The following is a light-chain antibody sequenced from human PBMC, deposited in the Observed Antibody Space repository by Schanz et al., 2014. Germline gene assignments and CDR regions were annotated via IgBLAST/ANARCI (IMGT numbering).Light chain of an antibody. V-gene: IGKV3-11*01. CDR1: QSVNRNF. CDR2: DAS. CDR3: QQRSNWPPRRLT. J-gene: IGKJ4*01. Sequence: DIVLTQSPGTLSLAPGDRATLSCRASQSVNRNFLAWYQQHSGQAPRLLIHDASTRATGIPGRFSGSGSGTDFTLTISSLEPEDFAVYYCQQRSNWPPRRLTFGGGTKVEIK.